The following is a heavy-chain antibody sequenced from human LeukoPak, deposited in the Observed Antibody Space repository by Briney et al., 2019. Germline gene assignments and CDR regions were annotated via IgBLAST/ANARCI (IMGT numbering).Heavy chain of an antibody. J-gene: IGHJ3*02. CDR2: ITTSGGST. Sequence: GGSLSLSCAASGSTFSSSAMIWVRQAPGKGLEWVSTITTSGGSTSFADSVKGRFTISRDNSKNTLYLQMNSLRAEDTAIYYCAKDRHLAIWGQGTMVTVSS. V-gene: IGHV3-23*01. CDR1: GSTFSSSA. CDR3: AKDRHLAI.